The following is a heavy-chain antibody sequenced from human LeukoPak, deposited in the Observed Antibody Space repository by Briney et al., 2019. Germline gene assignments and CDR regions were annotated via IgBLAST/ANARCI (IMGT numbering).Heavy chain of an antibody. Sequence: ASVKVSCKASGYTLTSYAIHWVRQAPGQRLEWMGWISASNGNTKYSQNFQGRVTFISNTSATTAFMELSSLRSEDAAVYYCARDSGSGNNDYWGQGTLVTVSS. CDR3: ARDSGSGNNDY. CDR1: GYTLTSYA. D-gene: IGHD1-26*01. J-gene: IGHJ4*02. V-gene: IGHV1-3*01. CDR2: ISASNGNT.